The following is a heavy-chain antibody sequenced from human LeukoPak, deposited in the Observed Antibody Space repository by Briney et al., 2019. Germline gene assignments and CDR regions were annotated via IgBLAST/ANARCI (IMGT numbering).Heavy chain of an antibody. V-gene: IGHV4-39*07. CDR2: IYYSGST. CDR3: ASKLSRGSDY. J-gene: IGHJ4*02. CDR1: GGSISSSSYY. D-gene: IGHD1-7*01. Sequence: SETLSLTCTVSGGSISSSSYYWGWIRQPPGKGLEWIGSIYYSGSTYYNPSLKSRVTISVDTSKNQFSLKLSSVTAADTAVYYCASKLSRGSDYWGQGTLVTVSS.